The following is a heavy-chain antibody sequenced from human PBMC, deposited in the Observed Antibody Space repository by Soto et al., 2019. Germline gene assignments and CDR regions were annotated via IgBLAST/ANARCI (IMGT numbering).Heavy chain of an antibody. CDR2: IYVGDSDT. CDR1: GHSFGDYW. J-gene: IGHJ6*02. CDR3: ARSGELSPFADGMDV. V-gene: IGHV5-51*01. D-gene: IGHD3-16*02. Sequence: ELQLVQSGAEVKEPGESLKISCKGSGHSFGDYWIGWVRQRPGKGLEWMGIIYVGDSDTRYSPSFQGQVTISADKSINTAYLQWSSLKTSDTAMYYCARSGELSPFADGMDVWGQGTAVTVSS.